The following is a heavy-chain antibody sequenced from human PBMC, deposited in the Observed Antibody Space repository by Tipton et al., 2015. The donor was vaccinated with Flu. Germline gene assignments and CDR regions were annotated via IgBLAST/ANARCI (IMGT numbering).Heavy chain of an antibody. CDR3: ARRDYSNYVSDPKNWFDP. J-gene: IGHJ5*02. D-gene: IGHD4-11*01. CDR1: GGSISSSSDY. V-gene: IGHV4-39*02. Sequence: TLSLTCNVSGGSISSSSDYWGWIRQPPGKGLEWIGTIYYSGSTYYSPSLRSRVTISVDTSKNHFSLRLNSLTAADTAVYYYARRDYSNYVSDPKNWFDPWGQGTLVTVSS. CDR2: IYYSGST.